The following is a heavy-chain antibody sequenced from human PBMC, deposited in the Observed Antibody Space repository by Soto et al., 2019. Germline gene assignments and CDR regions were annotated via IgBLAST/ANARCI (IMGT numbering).Heavy chain of an antibody. CDR3: AKNGLDNSPSAIDS. J-gene: IGHJ4*02. V-gene: IGHV3-23*01. CDR2: ITGSGRDT. CDR1: GFTFRNNV. D-gene: IGHD2-8*01. Sequence: GGSLRLSCAASGFTFRNNVLSWVRQAPGKGLDWVSGITGSGRDTYYADSVKGRFTISRDNSKNMVFLQMNSLRAGDTALYYCAKNGLDNSPSAIDSWGPGTLVTVSS.